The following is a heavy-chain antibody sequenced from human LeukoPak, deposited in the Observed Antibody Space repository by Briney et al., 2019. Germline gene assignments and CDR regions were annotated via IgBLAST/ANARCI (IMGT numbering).Heavy chain of an antibody. D-gene: IGHD5-12*01. Sequence: SETLSLTCTVSGGSISSSSYYWDWIRQPPGKGLEWIGSVYYSGSTYYSPSLKSRVTISVDTSKNQLSLRLSSVTAADTAVFYCARHPGYSAYDHGEYYFDYWGQGTLVTVSS. CDR1: GGSISSSSYY. V-gene: IGHV4-39*01. CDR3: ARHPGYSAYDHGEYYFDY. J-gene: IGHJ4*02. CDR2: VYYSGST.